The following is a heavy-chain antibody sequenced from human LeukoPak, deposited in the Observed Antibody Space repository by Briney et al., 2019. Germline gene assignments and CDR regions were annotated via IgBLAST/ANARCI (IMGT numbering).Heavy chain of an antibody. CDR2: INSHGSYT. J-gene: IGHJ4*02. D-gene: IGHD2-21*01. CDR3: ATLRLSYCAGDCLGY. CDR1: GFTFSSSW. V-gene: IGHV3-74*03. Sequence: SGGSLRLSCAASGFTFSSSWMHWVRQAPGKGLVWVSRINSHGSYTSYADSVKGRFTISRDNAKNTLYLQMNSLRADDTAVYYCATLRLSYCAGDCLGYWGQGTLVTVSS.